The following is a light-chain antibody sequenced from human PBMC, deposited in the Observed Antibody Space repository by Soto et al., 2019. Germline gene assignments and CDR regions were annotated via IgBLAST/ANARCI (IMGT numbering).Light chain of an antibody. CDR1: QGISSW. J-gene: IGKJ5*01. CDR3: QKYNSYPIT. CDR2: AES. V-gene: IGKV1D-16*01. Sequence: DIQMTQSPSSLSASVGDIITITCRASQGISSWLAWYQQKPEKAPKSLIYAESSLQSGVPSRFSGSGSGTDLNLTISRLRPEDFATYYCQKYNSYPITFGQGTRLEIK.